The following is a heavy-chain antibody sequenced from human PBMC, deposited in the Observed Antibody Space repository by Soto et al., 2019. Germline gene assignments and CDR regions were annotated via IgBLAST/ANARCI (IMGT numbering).Heavy chain of an antibody. CDR1: GYRFTSYW. CDR2: IYPGDSDI. CDR3: ARLMGAATGADY. J-gene: IGHJ4*02. V-gene: IGHV5-51*01. Sequence: PGESLKISCQGSGYRFTSYWIGWVRQMLGKGLEWMGIIYPGDSDIRYSPSFQGQVTMSADKSISTAYLQWSSLKASDTAIYYCARLMGAATGADYWGQGTLVTVSS. D-gene: IGHD2-8*02.